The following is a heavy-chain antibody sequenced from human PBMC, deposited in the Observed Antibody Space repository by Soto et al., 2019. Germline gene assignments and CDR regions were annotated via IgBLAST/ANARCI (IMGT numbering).Heavy chain of an antibody. CDR2: IYYSGST. J-gene: IGHJ5*02. CDR1: GGSISSGGYY. CDR3: ARGGSSSSVWFDP. Sequence: PSETLSLTCTVSGGSISSGGYYWSWIRQHPGKGLEWVGYIYYSGSTYYNPSLKSRVTISVDTSKNQFSLKLSFVTAADTAVYYCARGGSSSSVWFDPWGQGTLVTVSS. D-gene: IGHD6-6*01. V-gene: IGHV4-31*03.